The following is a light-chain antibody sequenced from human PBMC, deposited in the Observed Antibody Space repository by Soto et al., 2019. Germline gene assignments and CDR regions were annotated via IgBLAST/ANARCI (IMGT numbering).Light chain of an antibody. CDR1: QTILNW. CDR3: QQYHTYWWT. V-gene: IGKV1-5*03. CDR2: KAS. J-gene: IGKJ1*01. Sequence: DIQMTQSPSTLSASVGDRVTITCRASQTILNWLAWYQQKPGKAPKLLIYKASTLEGEVPSRFSGSGSETEFTLTINSLQPDDSATYYCQQYHTYWWTFGQGTKVDIK.